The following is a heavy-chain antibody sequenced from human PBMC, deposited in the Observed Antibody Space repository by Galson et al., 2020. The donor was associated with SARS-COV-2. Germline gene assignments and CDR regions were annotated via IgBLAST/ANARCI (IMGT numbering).Heavy chain of an antibody. CDR2: INSDGSST. CDR3: ARGPKQIFRVVIDFDY. J-gene: IGHJ4*02. CDR1: GFTFSSYW. D-gene: IGHD3-3*01. Sequence: GGSLRLSCAASGFTFSSYWMHWVRQAPGKGLVWVSRINSDGSSTSYADSVKGRFTISRDNAKNTLYLQMNSLRAEDTAVYYCARGPKQIFRVVIDFDYWGQGTLVTVSS. V-gene: IGHV3-74*01.